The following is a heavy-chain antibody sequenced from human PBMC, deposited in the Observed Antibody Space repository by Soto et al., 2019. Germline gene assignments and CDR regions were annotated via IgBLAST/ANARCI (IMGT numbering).Heavy chain of an antibody. Sequence: APMKVSCKASGYTFTGYYMHWVRQAPGQGLEWKGRINPKSGGTNYAQKFQGWVTMTRDTSISTAYMELSRLRSDDTAVYYCARGGSDDYSHFDYWGQGTLVTVSS. V-gene: IGHV1-2*04. CDR1: GYTFTGYY. J-gene: IGHJ4*02. D-gene: IGHD4-4*01. CDR2: INPKSGGT. CDR3: ARGGSDDYSHFDY.